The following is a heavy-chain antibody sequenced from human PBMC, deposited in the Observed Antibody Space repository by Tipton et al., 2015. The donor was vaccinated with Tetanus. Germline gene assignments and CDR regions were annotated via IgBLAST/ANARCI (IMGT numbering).Heavy chain of an antibody. CDR3: AGEFTPVVTTRRFDH. D-gene: IGHD4-17*01. V-gene: IGHV3-48*01. Sequence: SLRLSCSATGFSFSTHGMNWVRQAPGKGPEWIAYISRSSTMIFYTDSVKGRFTISRDNAKNSLYLQMNNLRSEDTAHYFCAGEFTPVVTTRRFDHWGQGALVTVSS. J-gene: IGHJ4*02. CDR1: GFSFSTHG. CDR2: ISRSSTMI.